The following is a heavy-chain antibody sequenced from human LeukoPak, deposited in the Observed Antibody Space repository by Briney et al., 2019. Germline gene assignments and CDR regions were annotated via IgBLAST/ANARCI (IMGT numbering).Heavy chain of an antibody. Sequence: SETLSLTCTVSGGSISSGNYYWSWIRQPAGKGLEWIGRIHTSGSTTYNPSLKSRVTISVDTSKNQFSLKLSSVTAADTAVYYCARASEDYYYYYMDVWGKGTTVTISS. CDR1: GGSISSGNYY. J-gene: IGHJ6*03. D-gene: IGHD1-14*01. V-gene: IGHV4-61*02. CDR2: IHTSGST. CDR3: ARASEDYYYYYMDV.